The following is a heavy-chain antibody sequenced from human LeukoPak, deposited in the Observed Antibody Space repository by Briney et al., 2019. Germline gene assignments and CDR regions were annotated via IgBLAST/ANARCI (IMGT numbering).Heavy chain of an antibody. CDR2: IYSGGST. J-gene: IGHJ6*02. V-gene: IGHV3-66*01. D-gene: IGHD2-15*01. CDR3: ASGCSGGSCYAYYYYGMDV. CDR1: GFTVSSNY. Sequence: GGSLRLSCAASGFTVSSNYMSWVRQAPGKGLEWVSVIYSGGSTYYADSVKGRFTISRDNSENTLYLQMNSLRAEDTAVYYCASGCSGGSCYAYYYYGMDVWGQGTTVTVSS.